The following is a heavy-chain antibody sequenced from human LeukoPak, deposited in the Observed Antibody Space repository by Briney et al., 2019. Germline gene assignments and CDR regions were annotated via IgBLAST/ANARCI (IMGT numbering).Heavy chain of an antibody. CDR2: IYYSGTT. V-gene: IGHV4-39*01. Sequence: PSETLSLTCTVSGGSISSSTYYWGWIRQPPGKGLEWIGSIYYSGTTYYNPSLKSRVTISVDTSKNQFSLKLSSVTAADTAVYYCADQQWLGQFDYWGQGTLVTVSS. J-gene: IGHJ4*02. CDR1: GGSISSSTYY. CDR3: ADQQWLGQFDY. D-gene: IGHD6-19*01.